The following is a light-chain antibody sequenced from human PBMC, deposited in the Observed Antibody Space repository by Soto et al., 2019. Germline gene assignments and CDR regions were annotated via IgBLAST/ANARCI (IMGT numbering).Light chain of an antibody. CDR1: QGIRND. CDR3: LQDYYYPHT. J-gene: IGKJ5*01. Sequence: IHMTQSPSTLSESVGDRLTISCGASQGIRNDLGWYQQKQGKXPKXXIYAASSLQSGVPSRFSGIVSGTDFTITLRSLQPEDGETYYRLQDYYYPHTFGQGTLLEIK. V-gene: IGKV1-6*01. CDR2: AAS.